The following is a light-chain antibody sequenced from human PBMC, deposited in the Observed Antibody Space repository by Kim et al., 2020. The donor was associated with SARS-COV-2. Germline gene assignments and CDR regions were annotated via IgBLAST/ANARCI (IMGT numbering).Light chain of an antibody. J-gene: IGKJ2*01. V-gene: IGKV1-39*01. CDR3: QQSYSTPYT. CDR1: PSVSSH. Sequence: SVRDRVPITCRASPSVSSHLNWYQQKPGKAPKLLIYASSTLQSEVPLRFSGSTSGTDFTLTVSSLQHEDFATYFCQQSYSTPYTFGQGTKLEI. CDR2: ASS.